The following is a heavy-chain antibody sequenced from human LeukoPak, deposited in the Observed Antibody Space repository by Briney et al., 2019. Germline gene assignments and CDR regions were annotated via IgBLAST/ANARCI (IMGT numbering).Heavy chain of an antibody. CDR2: IMPLFNTA. Sequence: SVKVSCKASGGTFSSYSITWVRQAPGQGLEWMGGIMPLFNTANYAQQFQGRVTITTDESTSTAYMELSSLRFEDTAMYYCARVDRYHYYLDVRGKGTTVTVSS. CDR3: ARVDRYHYYLDV. CDR1: GGTFSSYS. J-gene: IGHJ6*03. V-gene: IGHV1-69*05.